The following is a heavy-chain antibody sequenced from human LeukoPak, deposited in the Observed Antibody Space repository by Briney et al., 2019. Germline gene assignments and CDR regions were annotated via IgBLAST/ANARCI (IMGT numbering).Heavy chain of an antibody. CDR3: ARNDFWSGHRPHWCDP. D-gene: IGHD3-3*01. CDR2: NYPGDSAT. J-gene: IGHJ5*02. CDR1: GYNFTKYW. Sequence: GESLKISCKGSGYNFTKYWIAWVRQTPEKGLEWMGINYPGDSATSYSLSHRGQVTISADRSINTAYVHRSSLKASDSAIYYCARNDFWSGHRPHWCDPWGPGTLVTVSS. V-gene: IGHV5-51*01.